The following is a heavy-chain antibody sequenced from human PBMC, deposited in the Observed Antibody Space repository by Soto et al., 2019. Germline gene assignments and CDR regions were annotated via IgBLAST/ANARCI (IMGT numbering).Heavy chain of an antibody. CDR1: GYTFTNYD. Sequence: QVQLVQSGAEVKKPGASVRVSCKASGYTFTNYDINWVRQAPGQGLEWMGWMNPYSGDTGYAQKFLGRVTMTRDTSIRTAYMELSSLKSEDTAVYYCASYCSGGSCYNSWGQGTLVTVSS. V-gene: IGHV1-8*01. CDR2: MNPYSGDT. J-gene: IGHJ1*01. D-gene: IGHD2-15*01. CDR3: ASYCSGGSCYNS.